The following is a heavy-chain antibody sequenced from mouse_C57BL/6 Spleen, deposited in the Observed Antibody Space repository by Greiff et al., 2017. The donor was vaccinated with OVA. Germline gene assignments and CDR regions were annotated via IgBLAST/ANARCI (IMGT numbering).Heavy chain of an antibody. CDR2: ISYDGSN. Sequence: EVQLQESGPGLVKPSQSLSLTCSVTGYSITSGYYWNWIRQFPGNKLEWMGYISYDGSNNYNPSLKNRISITRDTSKNQFFLKLNSVTTEDTATYYCATNWDENYYWGQGTTRTVSS. CDR3: ATNWDENYY. V-gene: IGHV3-6*01. D-gene: IGHD4-1*01. CDR1: GYSITSGYY. J-gene: IGHJ2*01.